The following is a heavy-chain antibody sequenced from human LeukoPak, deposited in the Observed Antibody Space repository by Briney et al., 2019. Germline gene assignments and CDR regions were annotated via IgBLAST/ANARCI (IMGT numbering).Heavy chain of an antibody. V-gene: IGHV3-30*02. CDR2: IRYDGSNK. J-gene: IGHJ6*03. CDR1: GFTFSSYG. D-gene: IGHD2-15*01. Sequence: SGGSLRLSCAASGFTFSSYGMHWVRQAPGKGLEWVAFIRYDGSNKYYADSVKGRFTISRDNAKNSLFLQMNSLRAEDTAVYYCARVLRYCSGGNCYSGGLGYMDVWGKGTTVTISS. CDR3: ARVLRYCSGGNCYSGGLGYMDV.